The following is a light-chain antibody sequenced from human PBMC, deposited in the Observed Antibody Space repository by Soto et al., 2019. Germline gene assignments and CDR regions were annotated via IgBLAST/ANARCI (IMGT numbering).Light chain of an antibody. V-gene: IGLV3-21*02. CDR1: NIGTKS. J-gene: IGLJ1*01. CDR2: DDS. Sequence: SYVLTRPPSVAVAPGQTARITCQENNIGTKSGHWYQQRPGQAPVLVVFDDSDRPSGIPERFSGSNSRNTATLIIDRVEAGDEADYYCQVWDNDRYQFVFGSGTKLTVL. CDR3: QVWDNDRYQFV.